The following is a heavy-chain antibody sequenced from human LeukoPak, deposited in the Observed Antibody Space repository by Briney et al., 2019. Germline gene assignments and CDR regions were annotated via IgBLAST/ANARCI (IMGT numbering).Heavy chain of an antibody. CDR3: ARGRITIFGVVHYYYYMDV. CDR2: ISSSSSSI. J-gene: IGHJ6*03. CDR1: GFTFSSYS. Sequence: GGSLRLSCAASGFTFSSYSMNCVRQAPGKGLGWVSSISSSSSSIYYADSEKARFTISRENAKNSLYLQMNSLRAEDTAVYYCARGRITIFGVVHYYYYMDVWGKGTTVTVSS. D-gene: IGHD3-3*01. V-gene: IGHV3-21*01.